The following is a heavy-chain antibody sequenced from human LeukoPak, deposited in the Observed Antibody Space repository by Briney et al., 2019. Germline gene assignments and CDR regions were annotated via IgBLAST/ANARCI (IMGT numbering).Heavy chain of an antibody. J-gene: IGHJ4*02. Sequence: PGGSLRLSCTVSGFTFSSYAMYWVRQAPGKGLEYVSAISSNGDNTYYANSVKGRFTISRDNSKNTLYLQMGSLRAEDTAVYYCSTWGGGDYWGQGTLVTVSS. CDR2: ISSNGDNT. CDR3: STWGGGDY. D-gene: IGHD3-16*01. CDR1: GFTFSSYA. V-gene: IGHV3-64*01.